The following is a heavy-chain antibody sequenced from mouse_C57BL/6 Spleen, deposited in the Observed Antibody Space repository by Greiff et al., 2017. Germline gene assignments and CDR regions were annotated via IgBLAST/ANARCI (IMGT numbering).Heavy chain of an antibody. Sequence: QVQLQQPGAELLRPGSSVKLSCKASGYTFTSYWMHWVKQRPIQGLEWIGNIDPSDSETHYNQKFKDKATLTVDKSSSTAYMQLSSLTSEDSAVYYCARGGNGYDRAMDYWGQGTSVTVSS. V-gene: IGHV1-52*01. D-gene: IGHD2-2*01. CDR2: IDPSDSET. CDR1: GYTFTSYW. J-gene: IGHJ4*01. CDR3: ARGGNGYDRAMDY.